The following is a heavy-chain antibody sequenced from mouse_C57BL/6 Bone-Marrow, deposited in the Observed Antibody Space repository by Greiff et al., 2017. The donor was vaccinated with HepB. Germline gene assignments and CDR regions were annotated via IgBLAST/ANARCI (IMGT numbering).Heavy chain of an antibody. Sequence: QVQLKQSGAELARPGASVKLSCKASGYTFTSYGISWVKQRTGQGLEWIGEIYPRSGNTYYNEKFKGKATLTADKSSSTAYMELRSLTSEDSAVYFCARGVYYGSSYQAWFAYWGQGTLVTVSA. V-gene: IGHV1-81*01. J-gene: IGHJ3*01. CDR1: GYTFTSYG. D-gene: IGHD1-1*01. CDR3: ARGVYYGSSYQAWFAY. CDR2: IYPRSGNT.